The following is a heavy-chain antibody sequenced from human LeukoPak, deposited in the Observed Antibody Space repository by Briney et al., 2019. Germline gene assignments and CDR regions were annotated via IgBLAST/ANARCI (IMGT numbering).Heavy chain of an antibody. V-gene: IGHV3-74*01. Sequence: PGGSLRLSCAASGFTFSDTWMHWVRQAPGEGLVWVSRIRSDGSDTRYAESVKGRFTISRDNAKNTLYLQMNSLRAEDTAVYYCARDWFHAIGYWGQGTLATVSS. J-gene: IGHJ4*02. CDR1: GFTFSDTW. CDR3: ARDWFHAIGY. CDR2: IRSDGSDT. D-gene: IGHD2/OR15-2a*01.